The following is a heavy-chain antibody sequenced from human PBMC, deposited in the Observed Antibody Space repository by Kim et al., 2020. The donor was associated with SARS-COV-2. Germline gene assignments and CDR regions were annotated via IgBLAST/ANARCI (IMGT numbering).Heavy chain of an antibody. J-gene: IGHJ4*02. CDR2: IYYSGST. D-gene: IGHD3-10*01. Sequence: SETLSLTCTVSGGSISSGGYYWSWIRQHPGKCLEWIGYIYYSGSTYYNPSLKSRVTISVDTSKNQFSLKLSSVTAADTAVYYCAGGQRWFGEGPFDYWGQGTLVTVSS. CDR3: AGGQRWFGEGPFDY. V-gene: IGHV4-31*03. CDR1: GGSISSGGYY.